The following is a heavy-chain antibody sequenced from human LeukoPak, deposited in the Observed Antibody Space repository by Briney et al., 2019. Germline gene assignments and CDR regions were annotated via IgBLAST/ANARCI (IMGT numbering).Heavy chain of an antibody. Sequence: PGGSLRLSCAASGFTFSSYGMHWVRQAPGKGLEWVAVIWYDGSNKYYADSVKGRFTISRDNSKNTLYLQMNSLRAEDTAVYYCARDKLVRGVIMNFDYWRQGTLVTVSS. J-gene: IGHJ4*02. V-gene: IGHV3-33*01. CDR3: ARDKLVRGVIMNFDY. CDR1: GFTFSSYG. D-gene: IGHD3-10*01. CDR2: IWYDGSNK.